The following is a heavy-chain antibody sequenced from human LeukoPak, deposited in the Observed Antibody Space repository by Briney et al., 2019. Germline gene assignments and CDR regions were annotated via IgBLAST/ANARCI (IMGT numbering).Heavy chain of an antibody. Sequence: GGSLRLSCAASGFTFSSYSMNWVRQAPGKGLEWVSSISSSSSYIYYADSVKGRFTISRANAKNSLYLQMNSLRAEDTAVYYCARDYSSSWDFDYWGQGTLVTVSS. CDR3: ARDYSSSWDFDY. CDR1: GFTFSSYS. CDR2: ISSSSSYI. J-gene: IGHJ4*02. V-gene: IGHV3-21*01. D-gene: IGHD6-13*01.